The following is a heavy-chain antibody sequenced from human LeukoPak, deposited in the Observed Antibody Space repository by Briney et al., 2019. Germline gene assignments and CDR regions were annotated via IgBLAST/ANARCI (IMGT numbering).Heavy chain of an antibody. J-gene: IGHJ4*02. CDR1: GFTFSRYW. CDR3: ASWKGEMATIDY. D-gene: IGHD5-24*01. CDR2: VNSDGSST. V-gene: IGHV3-74*01. Sequence: PGGSLRLSCAASGFTFSRYWMHWVRQAPGKGLVWVSRVNSDGSSTTYADSVKGRFTISTDNSKNTLYLQMNSLRAEDTAVYYCASWKGEMATIDYWGQGTLVTVSS.